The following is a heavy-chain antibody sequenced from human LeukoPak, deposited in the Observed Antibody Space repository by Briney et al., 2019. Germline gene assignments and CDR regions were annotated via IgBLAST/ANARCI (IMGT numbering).Heavy chain of an antibody. V-gene: IGHV4-4*02. J-gene: IGHJ4*02. D-gene: IGHD6-13*01. CDR2: MYHSGST. Sequence: PSGTLSLTCAVSSGSIRDTNWWSWVRQPPGKGLGWIGEMYHSGSTYYNPSLRSRVTMSVDTSRNQFSLKLSSVTAADTAVFYCARDRLSSWYGRLVPASFDYWGQGTLVTVSS. CDR3: ARDRLSSWYGRLVPASFDY. CDR1: SGSIRDTNW.